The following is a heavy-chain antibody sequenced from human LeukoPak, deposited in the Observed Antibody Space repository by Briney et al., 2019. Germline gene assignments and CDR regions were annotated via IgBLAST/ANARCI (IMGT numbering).Heavy chain of an antibody. D-gene: IGHD6-19*01. J-gene: IGHJ5*02. CDR3: ARGDSSGWPSNGAAPFDP. CDR2: ISSSSSYI. CDR1: GFTFSSHS. Sequence: GGSLRLSCAASGFTFSSHSMNWVRQAPGKGLEWVSSISSSSSYIYYADSVKGRFTISRDNAKSSLYLQMNSLRAEDTAVYYCARGDSSGWPSNGAAPFDPWGQGTLVTVSS. V-gene: IGHV3-21*01.